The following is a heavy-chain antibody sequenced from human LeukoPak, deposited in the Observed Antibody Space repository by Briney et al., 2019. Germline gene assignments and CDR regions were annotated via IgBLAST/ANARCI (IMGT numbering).Heavy chain of an antibody. D-gene: IGHD3-22*01. J-gene: IGHJ4*02. CDR2: IIPIFGTA. Sequence: SVKVSCKASGYTFTSYGISWVRQAPGQGLEWMGGIIPIFGTANYAQKFQGRVTITADESTSTAYMELSSLRSEDTAVYYCARDRTPQYYYDSSGFDYWGQGTLVTVSS. CDR1: GYTFTSYG. V-gene: IGHV1-69*13. CDR3: ARDRTPQYYYDSSGFDY.